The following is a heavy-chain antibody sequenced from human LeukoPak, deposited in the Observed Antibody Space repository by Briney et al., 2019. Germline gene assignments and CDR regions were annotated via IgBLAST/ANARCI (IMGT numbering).Heavy chain of an antibody. V-gene: IGHV4-59*01. Sequence: SETLSLTCTVSGGSISSYYWSWIRQPPGKGLEWIGYIYYSGSTNYNPSLKSRVTISVDTSKNQFSLKLSSVTAADTAAYYCARGASPTLGYWGQGTLVTVSS. CDR2: IYYSGST. J-gene: IGHJ4*02. CDR3: ARGASPTLGY. CDR1: GGSISSYY.